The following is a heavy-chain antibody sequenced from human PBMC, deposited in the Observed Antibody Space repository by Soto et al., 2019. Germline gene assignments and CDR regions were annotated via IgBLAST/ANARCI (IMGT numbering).Heavy chain of an antibody. CDR3: ARGGIVVVVAATFFFDY. D-gene: IGHD2-15*01. CDR2: INHSGST. CDR1: GGSFSGYX. V-gene: IGHV4-34*01. J-gene: IGHJ4*02. Sequence: SETLSLTCAVYGGSFSGYXWSWIRQPPGKGLEWIGEINHSGSTNYNPSLKSRVTISVDTSKNQFSLKLSSVTAADTAVYYCARGGIVVVVAATFFFDYWGQGTLVTVSS.